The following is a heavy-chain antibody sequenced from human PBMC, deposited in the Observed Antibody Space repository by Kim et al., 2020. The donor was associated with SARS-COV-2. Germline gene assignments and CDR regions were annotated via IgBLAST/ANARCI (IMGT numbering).Heavy chain of an antibody. V-gene: IGHV1-69*13. CDR2: IIPIFGTA. J-gene: IGHJ6*02. D-gene: IGHD2-2*01. CDR3: ASSKRLGDIVVVPAAMGTYYYYGMDV. CDR1: GGTFSSYA. Sequence: SVKVSCKASGGTFSSYAISWVRQAPGQGLEWMGGIIPIFGTANYAQKFQGRVTITADESTSTAYMELSSLRSEDTAVYYCASSKRLGDIVVVPAAMGTYYYYGMDVWGQGTTVTVSS.